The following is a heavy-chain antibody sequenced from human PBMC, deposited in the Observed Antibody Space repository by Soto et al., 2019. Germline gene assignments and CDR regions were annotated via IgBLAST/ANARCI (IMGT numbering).Heavy chain of an antibody. V-gene: IGHV4-39*01. Sequence: PSETLSLTCTVSGGSISSSSYYWGWIRQPPGKGLELFGIIYYSGSTYYNPSLKSRVTISVDTSKNQFSLKLSSVTAADTVVYYCASFSAPWAASLDWFDPWGQGTLVTVSS. CDR2: IYYSGST. CDR1: GGSISSSSYY. CDR3: ASFSAPWAASLDWFDP. D-gene: IGHD6-25*01. J-gene: IGHJ5*02.